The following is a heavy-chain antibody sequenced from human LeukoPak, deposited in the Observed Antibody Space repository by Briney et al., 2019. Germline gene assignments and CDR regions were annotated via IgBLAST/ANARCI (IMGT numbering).Heavy chain of an antibody. CDR3: AKISGSYSHSFDY. CDR2: IYYSGST. J-gene: IGHJ4*02. V-gene: IGHV4-39*01. D-gene: IGHD1-26*01. Sequence: SETLSLTCTVSGGSISSSSHYWGWIRQPPGKGLEWIGTIYYSGSTYYNPSLKSRVTISVDTSKNQFSLRLSSVTAADTAVYYCAKISGSYSHSFDYWGQGTLVTVSS. CDR1: GGSISSSSHY.